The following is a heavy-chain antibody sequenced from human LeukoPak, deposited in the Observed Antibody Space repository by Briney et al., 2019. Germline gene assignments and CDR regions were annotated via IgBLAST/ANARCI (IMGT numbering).Heavy chain of an antibody. CDR1: GYSFPNYW. D-gene: IGHD3-3*01. Sequence: GESLKISCKSSGYSFPNYWIAWVRQMPGKGLEWMGTIYPGDSDTRYSPSFQGQVSISADKSISTAYLQWSSLKASDTAMYYCARPSQLILGDSIGLFDYWGQGTLVTVSS. V-gene: IGHV5-51*01. J-gene: IGHJ4*02. CDR3: ARPSQLILGDSIGLFDY. CDR2: IYPGDSDT.